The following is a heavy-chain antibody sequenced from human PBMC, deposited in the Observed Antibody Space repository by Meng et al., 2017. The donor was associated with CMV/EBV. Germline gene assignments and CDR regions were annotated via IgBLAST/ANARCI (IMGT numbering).Heavy chain of an antibody. CDR2: IIPIFGTA. D-gene: IGHD3-3*01. Sequence: SVKVSCKASGGTFSSYAISWVRQAPGQGLEWMGGIIPIFGTANYAQKFQGRVTITTDESTSTAYMELSSLRSEDTAVYYYAREGTFGDFWSGYYSYYGMDVWGQGTTVTVSS. CDR1: GGTFSSYA. V-gene: IGHV1-69*05. J-gene: IGHJ6*02. CDR3: AREGTFGDFWSGYYSYYGMDV.